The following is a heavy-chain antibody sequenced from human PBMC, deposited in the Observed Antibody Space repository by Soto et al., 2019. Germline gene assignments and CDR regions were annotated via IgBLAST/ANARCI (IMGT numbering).Heavy chain of an antibody. V-gene: IGHV1-69*13. D-gene: IGHD3-22*01. Sequence: SVKVSCKASGGTFSSYAISWVRQAPGQGLEWMGGIIPIFGTANYAQKFQGRVTITADESTSTAYMELSSLRSEDTAVYYCARGGDYYDSSGCYDYWGQGTLVTVSS. CDR2: IIPIFGTA. CDR1: GGTFSSYA. J-gene: IGHJ4*02. CDR3: ARGGDYYDSSGCYDY.